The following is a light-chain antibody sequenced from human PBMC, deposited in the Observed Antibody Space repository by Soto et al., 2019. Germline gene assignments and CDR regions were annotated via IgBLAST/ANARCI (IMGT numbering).Light chain of an antibody. CDR3: MQRMDFPRT. J-gene: IGKJ2*01. CDR1: QSILGGDDGNVY. V-gene: IGKV2-40*01. CDR2: ALS. Sequence: IVMTQTPLSLPVTPGESASISCRSSQSILGGDDGNVYLDWYLQKPGQSPHLLIYALSYRASGVPDRLSGSGSATDFTLTISRVEAEDLGVYYCMQRMDFPRTFGQGTRLEI.